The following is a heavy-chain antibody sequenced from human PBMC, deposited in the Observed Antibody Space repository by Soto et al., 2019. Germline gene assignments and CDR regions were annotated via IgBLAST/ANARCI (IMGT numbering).Heavy chain of an antibody. V-gene: IGHV4-4*07. CDR3: ARIYGSGDFHGGYYGMDV. J-gene: IGHJ6*02. CDR2: IYTSGST. D-gene: IGHD3-10*01. Sequence: SETLSLTSTVSGGSISSYYWSWIRQPAGKGLEWIGRIYTSGSTNYNPSLKSRVTMSVDTSKNQFSLKLSSVTAADTAVYYCARIYGSGDFHGGYYGMDVWGQGTTVTVSS. CDR1: GGSISSYY.